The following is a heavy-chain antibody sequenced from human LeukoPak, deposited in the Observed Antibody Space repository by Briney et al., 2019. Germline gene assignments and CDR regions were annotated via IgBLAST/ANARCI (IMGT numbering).Heavy chain of an antibody. CDR3: ATNPPGRTYLQD. Sequence: PVGSLRLSCAAPGFTFDDYVMSWVRQVPGKGLEWIAEINWIGDTTRYGDSVKGRFTISRDNAKNSLDLQINSLRVEDTAFYYCATNPPGRTYLQDWGQGTLVTVSS. V-gene: IGHV3-20*04. CDR1: GFTFDDYV. D-gene: IGHD1-1*01. CDR2: INWIGDTT. J-gene: IGHJ1*01.